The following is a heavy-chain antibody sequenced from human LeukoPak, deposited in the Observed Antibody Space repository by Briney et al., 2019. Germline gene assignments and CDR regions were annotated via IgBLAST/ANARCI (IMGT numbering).Heavy chain of an antibody. Sequence: SETLSLTCTVSGYSISSGYYWGWIRQPPGKGLEWIGSIYHSGRTYYNPSLKSRVTISVDTSKNQFSLKLSSVTAADTAVYYCARFAVTYDYWGQGTLVTVSS. CDR1: GYSISSGYY. CDR3: ARFAVTYDY. V-gene: IGHV4-38-2*02. D-gene: IGHD4-23*01. J-gene: IGHJ4*02. CDR2: IYHSGRT.